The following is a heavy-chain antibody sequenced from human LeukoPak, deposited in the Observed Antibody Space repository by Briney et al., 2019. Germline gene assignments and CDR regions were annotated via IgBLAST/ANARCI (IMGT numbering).Heavy chain of an antibody. V-gene: IGHV4-4*07. J-gene: IGHJ5*02. CDR3: AREVTIFGVVIIYWFDP. Sequence: SETLSLTCTVSGGSISSYYWSWIRQPAGKGLEWIGRIYTSGSTNYNPSLKSRVTMSVDTSKNQFSLKLSSVTAVDTAVYYCAREVTIFGVVIIYWFDPWGQGTLVTVSS. CDR1: GGSISSYY. CDR2: IYTSGST. D-gene: IGHD3-3*01.